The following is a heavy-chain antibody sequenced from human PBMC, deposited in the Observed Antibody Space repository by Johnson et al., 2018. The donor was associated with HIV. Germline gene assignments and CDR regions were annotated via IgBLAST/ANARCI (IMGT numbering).Heavy chain of an antibody. D-gene: IGHD4-17*01. V-gene: IGHV3-30*02. CDR2: IRYDGSNK. CDR1: GFTFSSYG. CDR3: ARDSVDHGDYRGAFDI. Sequence: QVQLVESGGGLAQPGGSLRLSCAASGFTFSSYGMHWVRQAPGKGLEWVAFIRYDGSNKYYADSVKGRFTISRDNSKNTLYLQMNSLRADDTAVYYCARDSVDHGDYRGAFDIWGQGTMVTVSS. J-gene: IGHJ3*02.